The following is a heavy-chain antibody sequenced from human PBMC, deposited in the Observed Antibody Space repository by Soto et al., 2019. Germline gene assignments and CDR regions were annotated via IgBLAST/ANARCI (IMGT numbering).Heavy chain of an antibody. CDR3: ASMTPDSSGYYSLGY. CDR2: IYHSGST. V-gene: IGHV4-4*02. J-gene: IGHJ4*02. Sequence: PSETLSLTCAVSGGSISSSNWWSWVRQPPGKGLEWIGEIYHSGSTNYNPSLKSRVTISVDKSKNQFSLKLSSVTAADTAVYYCASMTPDSSGYYSLGYWGKGTLVTVPS. D-gene: IGHD3-22*01. CDR1: GGSISSSNW.